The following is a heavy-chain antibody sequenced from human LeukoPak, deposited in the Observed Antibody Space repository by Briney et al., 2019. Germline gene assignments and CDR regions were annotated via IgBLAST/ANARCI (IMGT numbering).Heavy chain of an antibody. V-gene: IGHV3-11*01. D-gene: IGHD6-19*01. J-gene: IGHJ1*01. CDR2: ISSSGSTI. CDR3: AKDGWYAEYFQH. CDR1: GFTFSDYY. Sequence: GGSLRLSCAASGFTFSDYYMSWIRQAPGKGLEWVSYISSSGSTIYYADSVKGRFTISRDTSKNTVYLQMNSLRVEDAGVYYCAKDGWYAEYFQHWGQGTLVTVSS.